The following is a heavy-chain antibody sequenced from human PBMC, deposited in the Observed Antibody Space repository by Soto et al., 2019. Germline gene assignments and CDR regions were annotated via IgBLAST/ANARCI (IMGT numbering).Heavy chain of an antibody. V-gene: IGHV1-69*06. CDR2: IIPFFGKA. CDR3: ARSALPAAINNWFDP. Sequence: QVQLVQSGAEVKKPGSSVKVSCKASGGPFSNYAINWVRQAPGLGLEWMGGIIPFFGKADFAQRFQGRVTITADKSTNTAYMELSILRSYDTAVYYCARSALPAAINNWFDPWGQGTLVTVSS. D-gene: IGHD2-2*01. CDR1: GGPFSNYA. J-gene: IGHJ5*02.